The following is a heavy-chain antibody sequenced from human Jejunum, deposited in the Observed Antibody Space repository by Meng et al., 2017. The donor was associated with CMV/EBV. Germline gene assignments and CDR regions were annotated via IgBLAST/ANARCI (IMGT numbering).Heavy chain of an antibody. CDR2: VDPEDGQT. J-gene: IGHJ5*02. CDR3: AKDKQLGIRGDMVHWFDP. V-gene: IGHV1-69-2*01. Sequence: YTFPDYYIHWVKQAPGKGLQWGGLVDPEDGQTTYEEKFQGRVAMTADTSADTAYMELSSLSGDDTAVYYCAKDKQLGIRGDMVHWFDPWGQGTLVTVSS. CDR1: YTFPDYY. D-gene: IGHD3-10*01.